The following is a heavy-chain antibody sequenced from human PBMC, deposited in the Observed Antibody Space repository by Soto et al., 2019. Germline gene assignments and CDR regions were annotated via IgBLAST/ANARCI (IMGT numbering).Heavy chain of an antibody. D-gene: IGHD1-26*01. Sequence: QVQLVESGGGVVQPGRSLRLSCAASGFTFSSYAMHWVRQAPGKGLEWVAVISYDGSNKYYADSVKGRFTISRDNSKNTLYLQMNRLRAEDTAVYYCARDDERSWEIRGEGGFFDYWGQGTLVTVSS. V-gene: IGHV3-30-3*01. CDR1: GFTFSSYA. J-gene: IGHJ4*02. CDR2: ISYDGSNK. CDR3: ARDDERSWEIRGEGGFFDY.